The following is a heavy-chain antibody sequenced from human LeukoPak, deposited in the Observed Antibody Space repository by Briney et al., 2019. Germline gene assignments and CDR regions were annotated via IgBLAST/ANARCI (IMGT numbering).Heavy chain of an antibody. Sequence: SETLSLTCTVSGGSISSAGYYWHWIRQHPGKGLEWIGFIYYSGNTYYNPSLKSRVTISLDTSKNHFSLRLISVTAADTAVYYCARGSQQLDYWGQGTLVTVSS. J-gene: IGHJ4*02. CDR1: GGSISSAGYY. CDR2: IYYSGNT. V-gene: IGHV4-31*03. D-gene: IGHD6-13*01. CDR3: ARGSQQLDY.